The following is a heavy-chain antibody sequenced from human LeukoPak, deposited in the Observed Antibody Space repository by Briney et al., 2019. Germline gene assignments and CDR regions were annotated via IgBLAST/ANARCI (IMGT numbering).Heavy chain of an antibody. CDR2: TYYRSKWYN. Sequence: SQTLSLTCVVSGDSVSSKNGAWNWIRQSPSKGLEWLGRTYYRSKWYNDYAESMEGRMTISQDTSKNQYSLHLNSVTPDDTAVYCCARDFGTTGWHTFDYWGQGTLVTVSS. J-gene: IGHJ4*02. CDR3: ARDFGTTGWHTFDY. V-gene: IGHV6-1*01. D-gene: IGHD6-19*01. CDR1: GDSVSSKNGA.